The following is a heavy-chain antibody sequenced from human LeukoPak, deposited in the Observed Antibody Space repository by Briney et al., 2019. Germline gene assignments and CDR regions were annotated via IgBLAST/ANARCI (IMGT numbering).Heavy chain of an antibody. V-gene: IGHV5-51*01. D-gene: IGHD3-3*01. CDR3: ARRSAKGPVLRFLEDYYYMDV. CDR1: GYSFTSYW. Sequence: GESLKISCKGSGYSFTSYWIGWVRQMPGKGLEWMGIIYPGDSDTRYSPSFQGQVTISADKSISTAYLQWSSLKASDTAMYYCARRSAKGPVLRFLEDYYYMDVWGKGTTVTVSS. J-gene: IGHJ6*03. CDR2: IYPGDSDT.